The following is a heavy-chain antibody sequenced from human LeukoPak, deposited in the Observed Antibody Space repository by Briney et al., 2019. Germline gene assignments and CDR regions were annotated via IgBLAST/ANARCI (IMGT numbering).Heavy chain of an antibody. CDR2: IIAYNGNR. V-gene: IGHV1-18*01. D-gene: IGHD3-10*01. J-gene: IGHJ4*02. Sequence: SVKVSCKASGYAFTSYGISLVRQAPGQGLEWMGWIIAYNGNRNYAQKLHGRVTMTTDTSTSTAYMELRSLRSDDTAVSYCARDLAGYVSRIQWGQGPLVTVSS. CDR3: ARDLAGYVSRIQ. CDR1: GYAFTSYG.